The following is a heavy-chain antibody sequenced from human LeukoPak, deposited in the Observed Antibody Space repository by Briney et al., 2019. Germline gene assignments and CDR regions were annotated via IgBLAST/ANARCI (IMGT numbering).Heavy chain of an antibody. CDR3: AKDNGLGYYYMDV. D-gene: IGHD2-8*01. CDR2: ISWNSGSI. Sequence: GGSLRLSCAASGFTFDDYAMHWVRQAPGKGLEWVSGISWNSGSIGYADSVKGRFTISRGNAKNSLYLQMNSLRAEDTALYYCAKDNGLGYYYMDVWGKGTTVTASS. V-gene: IGHV3-9*01. CDR1: GFTFDDYA. J-gene: IGHJ6*03.